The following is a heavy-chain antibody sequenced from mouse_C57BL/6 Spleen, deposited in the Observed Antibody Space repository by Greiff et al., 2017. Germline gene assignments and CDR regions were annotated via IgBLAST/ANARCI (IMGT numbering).Heavy chain of an antibody. D-gene: IGHD2-4*01. CDR1: GYSITSGYY. J-gene: IGHJ2*01. CDR3: ARVGDYPYYFGY. CDR2: ISYDGSN. Sequence: EVQLQESGPGLVKPSQSLSLTCSVTGYSITSGYYWNWIRQFPGNKLEWMGYISYDGSNNSNPSLKNRISITRDTSKNQFFLKLNSVTTEDTATYYCARVGDYPYYFGYWGQGTTLTVSS. V-gene: IGHV3-6*01.